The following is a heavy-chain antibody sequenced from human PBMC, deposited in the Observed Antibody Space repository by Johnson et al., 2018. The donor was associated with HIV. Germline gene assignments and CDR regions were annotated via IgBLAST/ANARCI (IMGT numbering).Heavy chain of an antibody. Sequence: QVQLVESGGGVVQPGRSLRLSCAASGFTFSSYGMHWVRQAPGKGLEWVTVISYDGTNKYYADSVKGRFTISRDNSKNTLYLQMNSLGAEDTAVYYCAKAQAFRGAFDIWGQGTMVIVSS. CDR2: ISYDGTNK. CDR3: AKAQAFRGAFDI. J-gene: IGHJ3*02. D-gene: IGHD2/OR15-2a*01. CDR1: GFTFSSYG. V-gene: IGHV3-30*18.